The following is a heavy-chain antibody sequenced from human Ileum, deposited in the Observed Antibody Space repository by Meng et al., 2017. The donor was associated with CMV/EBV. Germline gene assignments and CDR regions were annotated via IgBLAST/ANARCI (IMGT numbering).Heavy chain of an antibody. V-gene: IGHV3-48*03. CDR2: ISSSGSTI. J-gene: IGHJ4*02. CDR3: ARGLNCGGDCFLPGPFDY. CDR1: GFTFSSYE. D-gene: IGHD2-21*01. Sequence: GEFLKTHCAALGFTFSSYEMNWVRQAPGKGLELVSYISSSGSTIYYSDSVKGRFTISRDNAKNSLYLQMDSLRAEYTSVYYCARGLNCGGDCFLPGPFDYWGQGTLVTVSS.